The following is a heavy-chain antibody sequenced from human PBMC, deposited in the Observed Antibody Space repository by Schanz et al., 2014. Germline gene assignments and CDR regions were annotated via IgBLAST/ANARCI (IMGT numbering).Heavy chain of an antibody. D-gene: IGHD6-19*01. CDR1: GFTFSAHA. Sequence: EVLLVDSGGGLVQPGGSLRLSCGASGFTFSAHAMSWVRQAPGKGPVWVSRINGDGSSTLYADSVKGRFTISRDNAKNTLYLQMNSLRAEDTALYYCVGIHVAVAEAFYWGQGALVIVS. J-gene: IGHJ4*02. CDR3: VGIHVAVAEAFY. CDR2: INGDGSST. V-gene: IGHV3-23*04.